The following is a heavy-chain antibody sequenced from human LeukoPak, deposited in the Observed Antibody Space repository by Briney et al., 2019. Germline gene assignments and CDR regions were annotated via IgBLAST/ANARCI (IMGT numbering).Heavy chain of an antibody. D-gene: IGHD1-14*01. Sequence: SETLSLTCTVSGYSISSGYYWGWIRQPPGKGLEWIGSIYHSGSTYYNPSLKSRVTISVDTSKNQFSLKLSSVTAADTAVYYCARLTGEDYWGQGTLVTVSS. CDR1: GYSISSGYY. V-gene: IGHV4-38-2*02. CDR3: ARLTGEDY. J-gene: IGHJ4*02. CDR2: IYHSGST.